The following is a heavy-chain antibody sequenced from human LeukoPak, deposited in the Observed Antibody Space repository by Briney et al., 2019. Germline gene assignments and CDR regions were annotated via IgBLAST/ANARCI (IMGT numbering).Heavy chain of an antibody. CDR3: VSGSSWYFDY. CDR2: IIPIFSAT. V-gene: IGHV1-69*06. J-gene: IGHJ4*02. CDR1: RDTFNTFA. D-gene: IGHD6-13*01. Sequence: ASVKVSCKASRDTFNTFAIGWVRQAPGQGLEWMGGIIPIFSATKYAQKFQARLTVTADKSTSTAHMELSSLRSDDTAVYYCVSGSSWYFDYWGQGTLITVSS.